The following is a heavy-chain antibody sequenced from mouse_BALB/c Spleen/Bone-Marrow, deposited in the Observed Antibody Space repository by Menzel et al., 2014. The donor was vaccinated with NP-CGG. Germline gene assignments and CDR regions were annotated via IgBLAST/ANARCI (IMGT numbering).Heavy chain of an antibody. CDR1: GFNIXDYY. J-gene: IGHJ1*01. V-gene: IGHV14-1*02. Sequence: VQLQQSGAELARPGALVKLSCKASGFNIXDYYMHWVKQRPEQGLEWIGWIDPENGNTIYDPKFQGKASITADTSSNTAYLQLSSLTSEDTAVYYCASGYYGSSPYWYFDVWGAGTTVTVSS. CDR3: ASGYYGSSPYWYFDV. D-gene: IGHD1-1*01. CDR2: IDPENGNT.